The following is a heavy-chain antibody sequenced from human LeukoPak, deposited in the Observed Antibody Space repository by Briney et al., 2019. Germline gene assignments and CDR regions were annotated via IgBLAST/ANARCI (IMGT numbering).Heavy chain of an antibody. J-gene: IGHJ4*02. D-gene: IGHD3-3*01. V-gene: IGHV4-59*01. Sequence: SETLSLTCTVSGGSISSYYWSWIRQPPGKGLEWIGYIYYSGSTNYNPSLKSRVTISVDTSKNQFSLKLSSVTAADTAVYYCATRPGYDFWSGYYTSYWGQGTLVTVSS. CDR1: GGSISSYY. CDR2: IYYSGST. CDR3: ATRPGYDFWSGYYTSY.